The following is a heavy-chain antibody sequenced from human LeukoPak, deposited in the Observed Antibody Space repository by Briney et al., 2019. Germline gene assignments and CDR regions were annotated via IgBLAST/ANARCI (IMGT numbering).Heavy chain of an antibody. D-gene: IGHD3-3*01. V-gene: IGHV4-38-2*02. CDR2: FYHSGST. CDR1: GYSISSGYY. Sequence: PSETLSLTCTVSGYSISSGYYWGWIRRPPGKGLEWIGSFYHSGSTYYNPSLKSRVTISVDTSKNQFSLKLSSVTAADTAVYYCARRQIFGKRGYYYYYMDVWGKGTTVTVSS. CDR3: ARRQIFGKRGYYYYYMDV. J-gene: IGHJ6*03.